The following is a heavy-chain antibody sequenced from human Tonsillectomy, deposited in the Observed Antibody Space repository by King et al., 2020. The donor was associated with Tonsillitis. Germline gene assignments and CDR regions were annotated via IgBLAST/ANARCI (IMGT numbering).Heavy chain of an antibody. V-gene: IGHV3-30*02. CDR3: AKEFGPSNPFDY. CDR2: IQFDGTTK. J-gene: IGHJ4*02. D-gene: IGHD3-10*01. Sequence: QLVQSGGGVVQPGGSLRLSWAASEFTFSSHPMHWVRQAPGKGLEWVAFIQFDGTTKYYVKSVKGRFTISSDNSKNTLFLEMSSLRAEDTAVYYCAKEFGPSNPFDYGGQGTLVTASS. CDR1: EFTFSSHP.